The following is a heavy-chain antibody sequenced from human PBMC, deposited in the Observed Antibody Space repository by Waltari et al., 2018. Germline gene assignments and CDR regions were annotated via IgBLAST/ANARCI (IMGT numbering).Heavy chain of an antibody. V-gene: IGHV1-3*01. CDR1: RYTFPSCA. D-gene: IGHD2-2*01. CDR2: INACNGNT. Sequence: QLHIVQSGSGMHKPGAAVKVSFKASRYTFPSCALHRVRNAPCQRLEWMGWINACNGNTKDSQKFQGRVTITRDTSASTAYMELSRLRSEETAVYYCARDHHDIVVVPAAISFDYWGQGTLVTVSS. CDR3: ARDHHDIVVVPAAISFDY. J-gene: IGHJ4*02.